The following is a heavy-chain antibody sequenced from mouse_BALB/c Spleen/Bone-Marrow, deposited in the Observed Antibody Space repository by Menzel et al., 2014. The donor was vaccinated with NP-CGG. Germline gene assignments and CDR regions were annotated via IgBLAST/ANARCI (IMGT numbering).Heavy chain of an antibody. J-gene: IGHJ2*01. V-gene: IGHV5-17*02. CDR2: ISSGSSTI. Sequence: EVKLQESGGGLVQPGGSRKLSCAASGFIFSSFGMHWVRQAPEKGLEWVAYISSGSSTIFYADTVKGRFTISRDNPRIALFLQITSLRSEDAAMYYCTRGGNWDAFDYWGQGTTLTVSS. CDR1: GFIFSSFG. CDR3: TRGGNWDAFDY. D-gene: IGHD4-1*01.